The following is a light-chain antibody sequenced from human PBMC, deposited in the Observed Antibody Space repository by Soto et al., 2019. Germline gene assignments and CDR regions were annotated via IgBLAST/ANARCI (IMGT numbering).Light chain of an antibody. V-gene: IGLV2-14*03. Sequence: QSALTQPASVSGSPGQSITISCTGTSGDIGAYDFVSWYQQHPGKAPKLMIYDVSLRPSGVSNRFSGSKSGNTASLTVSGLQAEDEADYYCSSYTTSSTVVFGGGTKLTVL. CDR2: DVS. J-gene: IGLJ2*01. CDR3: SSYTTSSTVV. CDR1: SGDIGAYDF.